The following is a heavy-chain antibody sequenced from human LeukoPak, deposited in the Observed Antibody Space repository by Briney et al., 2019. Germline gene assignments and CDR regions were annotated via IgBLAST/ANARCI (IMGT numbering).Heavy chain of an antibody. CDR3: AKEEGY. Sequence: PGGSLRLSCAASGFTFDDYAMHWVRQAPGKGLEWVSGISWNSGSIGYADSVKGRFTISRDNSKNTLYLQMNSLRAEDTAVYYCAKEEGYWGQGTLVTVSS. CDR1: GFTFDDYA. CDR2: ISWNSGSI. V-gene: IGHV3-9*01. J-gene: IGHJ4*02.